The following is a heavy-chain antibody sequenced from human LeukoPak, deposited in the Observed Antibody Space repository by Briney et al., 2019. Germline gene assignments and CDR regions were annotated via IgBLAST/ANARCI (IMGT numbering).Heavy chain of an antibody. CDR2: INPNSGGT. CDR1: GYTFTGYY. V-gene: IGHV1-2*02. D-gene: IGHD2-2*01. J-gene: IGHJ4*02. CDR3: ARVPIYCSSTSCFPDY. Sequence: ASVKVSCKASGYTFTGYYMHWVRQAPGQGLEWMGWINPNSGGTNYAQKFQGRVTMTRDTSISTAYMELSRLRSDDTAVYYCARVPIYCSSTSCFPDYRGQGTLVTVSS.